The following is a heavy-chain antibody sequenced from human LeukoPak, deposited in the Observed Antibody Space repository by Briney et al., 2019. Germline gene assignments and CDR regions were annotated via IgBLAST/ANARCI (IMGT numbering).Heavy chain of an antibody. D-gene: IGHD2/OR15-2a*01. V-gene: IGHV4-39*01. CDR3: ARLPEYYYNYMDV. J-gene: IGHJ6*03. Sequence: SETLSLTCTVSGGSISSSRYYWGWIRQPPGKGLEWIGSIYYSGSTYHNPSLKSRVTISVDTSKNQFSLKLSSVTAADTAVYYCARLPEYYYNYMDVWGKGTTATISS. CDR1: GGSISSSRYY. CDR2: IYYSGST.